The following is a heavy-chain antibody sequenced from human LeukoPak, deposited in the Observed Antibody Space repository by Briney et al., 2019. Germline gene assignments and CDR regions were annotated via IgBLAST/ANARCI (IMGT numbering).Heavy chain of an antibody. D-gene: IGHD2-15*01. CDR1: GGSISSYY. V-gene: IGHV4-59*08. Sequence: SETLSLTCTVSGGSISSYYWSWIRQPPGKGLEWIGYIYYSGSTNYNPSLKSRVTISVDTSKNQFSLKLSSVTAADTAVYYCARAYCSGGSCYSPSQYFDYWGQGTLVTVSS. J-gene: IGHJ4*02. CDR2: IYYSGST. CDR3: ARAYCSGGSCYSPSQYFDY.